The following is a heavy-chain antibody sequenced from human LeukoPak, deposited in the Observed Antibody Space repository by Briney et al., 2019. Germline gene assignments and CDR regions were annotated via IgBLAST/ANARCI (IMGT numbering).Heavy chain of an antibody. D-gene: IGHD3-9*01. J-gene: IGHJ6*02. CDR2: TYYRSKWYN. V-gene: IGHV6-1*01. Sequence: SQTLSLTCAISGDSVSSNNTAWNWIRQSPSRGLEWLGRTYYRSKWYNDYAVSVKSRITIKPDTSKNQFSLQLNSVPPEDTALYYCARDWLRPSYYYYGMDVWGQGTTVTVSS. CDR1: GDSVSSNNTA. CDR3: ARDWLRPSYYYYGMDV.